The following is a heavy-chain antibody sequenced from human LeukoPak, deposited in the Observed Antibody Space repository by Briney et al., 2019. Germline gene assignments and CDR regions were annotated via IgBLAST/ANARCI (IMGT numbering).Heavy chain of an antibody. CDR3: ARRGTVVSYMDV. CDR2: ISAYNGNT. D-gene: IGHD2-15*01. V-gene: IGHV1-18*01. J-gene: IGHJ6*03. CDR1: GYTFINYG. Sequence: ASVKVSCKASGYTFINYGVGWVRQAPGQGLEWMGWISAYNGNTNYAQKLQGRVTLTTDTSTSTAYMELRSLRSDDTAVYYCARRGTVVSYMDVWGKGTTVTVSS.